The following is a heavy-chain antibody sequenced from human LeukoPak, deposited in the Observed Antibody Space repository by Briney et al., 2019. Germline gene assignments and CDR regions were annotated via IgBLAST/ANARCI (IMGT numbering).Heavy chain of an antibody. CDR2: INHSGST. V-gene: IGHV4-34*01. J-gene: IGHJ6*02. D-gene: IGHD6-13*01. CDR1: GGSFSGYY. CDR3: APPRIAAAGTYYYYGMDV. Sequence: ASETLSLTCAVYGGSFSGYYWSWIRQPPGKGLEWIGEINHSGSTNYNPSLKSRVTISVDTSKNQFSPKLSSVTAADTAVYYCAPPRIAAAGTYYYYGMDVWGQGTTVTVSS.